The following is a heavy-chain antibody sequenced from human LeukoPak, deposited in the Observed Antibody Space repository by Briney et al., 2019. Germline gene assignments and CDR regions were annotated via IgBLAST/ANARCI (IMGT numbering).Heavy chain of an antibody. D-gene: IGHD3-16*01. CDR3: ARDPPPKNRIWEYHYYYMDV. V-gene: IGHV1-18*01. Sequence: GASVKVSCKASGYTFTSYGISWVRQAPGQGLEWMGWISAYNGNTNYAQKLQGRVTMTTDTSTSTAYMELRSLRSDDTAVYYCARDPPPKNRIWEYHYYYMDVWGKGTTVTVSS. J-gene: IGHJ6*03. CDR1: GYTFTSYG. CDR2: ISAYNGNT.